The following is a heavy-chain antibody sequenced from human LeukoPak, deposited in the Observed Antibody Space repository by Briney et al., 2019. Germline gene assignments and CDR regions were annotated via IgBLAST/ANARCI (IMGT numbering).Heavy chain of an antibody. V-gene: IGHV4-39*01. J-gene: IGHJ4*02. CDR1: GGSITSTIYY. CDR3: ARHRPDYSGNHFDH. CDR2: IYYSGST. D-gene: IGHD1-26*01. Sequence: SETLSLTCTVSGGSITSTIYYWGWIRQPPGKGLEWIGSIYYSGSTYYNPSLKSRVTISVDTSKNQFSLKLSSVSAADTAVYYCARHRPDYSGNHFDHGGEGTLVTVSS.